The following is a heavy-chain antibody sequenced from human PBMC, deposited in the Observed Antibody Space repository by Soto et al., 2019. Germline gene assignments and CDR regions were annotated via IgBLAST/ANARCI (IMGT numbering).Heavy chain of an antibody. CDR2: VYYDGKT. D-gene: IGHD2-15*01. J-gene: IGHJ2*01. CDR3: ARPKGIARAVWYFDL. CDR1: GDFISSHY. Sequence: QVQLQESGPGLVKPSETLSLTCTVSGDFISSHYWSWIRQPPGKGLEWIGYVYYDGKTASSPSLKSRVTISLDTSKNPISISLTSVTAADTAVYYCARPKGIARAVWYFDLWGRGTLVTVSS. V-gene: IGHV4-59*08.